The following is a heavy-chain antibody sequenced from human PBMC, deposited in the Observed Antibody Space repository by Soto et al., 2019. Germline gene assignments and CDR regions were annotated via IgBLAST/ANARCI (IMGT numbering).Heavy chain of an antibody. CDR2: ISSSGYTI. J-gene: IGHJ6*02. D-gene: IGHD5-18*01. CDR1: GFTFSDYY. Sequence: GGSLRLSCAASGFTFSDYYMSWIRQAPGKGLEWVSYISSSGYTIYYADSVKGRFTISRDNAKNSLYLQMNSLRAEDTAVYYCAKDGGYSYGYSPRYYYGMDVWGQGTTVTVSS. V-gene: IGHV3-11*01. CDR3: AKDGGYSYGYSPRYYYGMDV.